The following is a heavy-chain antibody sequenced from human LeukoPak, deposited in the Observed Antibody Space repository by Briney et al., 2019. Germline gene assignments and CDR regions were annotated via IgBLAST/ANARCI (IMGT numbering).Heavy chain of an antibody. CDR1: GFTFTTYG. J-gene: IGHJ4*02. CDR2: ISGMGGRT. V-gene: IGHV3-23*01. Sequence: GGSLRLSCADSGFTFTTYGMTWVRQAPGKGLEWVAVISGMGGRTYYADSVKGRFTISRDNSDNPLYLQMNSLRVEDTAVYYCAKTVADHDYWGQGTLVTVSS. CDR3: AKTVADHDY. D-gene: IGHD6-19*01.